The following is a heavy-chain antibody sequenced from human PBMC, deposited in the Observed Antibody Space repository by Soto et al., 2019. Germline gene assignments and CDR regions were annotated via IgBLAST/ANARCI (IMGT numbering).Heavy chain of an antibody. V-gene: IGHV4-31*03. D-gene: IGHD1-1*01. CDR3: ARGFQPRRPLYYFDY. Sequence: QVQLQESGPGLVKPSQTLSLTCTVSGGSISSGGYYWSWIRQHPGKGLEWIGYIYYSGSTYYNPSFQSRVTISVDTSKNQFSLKLSSVTAADTAVYYCARGFQPRRPLYYFDYWGQGTLVTVSS. CDR1: GGSISSGGYY. J-gene: IGHJ4*02. CDR2: IYYSGST.